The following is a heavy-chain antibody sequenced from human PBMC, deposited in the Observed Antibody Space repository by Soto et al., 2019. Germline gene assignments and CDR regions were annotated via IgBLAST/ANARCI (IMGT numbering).Heavy chain of an antibody. J-gene: IGHJ6*02. V-gene: IGHV4-31*03. CDR3: ARDLVLVPPAGRYYYGMDV. CDR2: IYYSGST. CDR1: GGSISSGGYY. D-gene: IGHD3-10*01. Sequence: QVQLQESGPGLVKPSQTLSLTCTVSGGSISSGGYYWSWIRQHPGRGLEWIGYIYYSGSTYYNLSLKSRVTISVDTSKNQFSLKLSSVTAADTAVYYCARDLVLVPPAGRYYYGMDVWGQGTTVTVSS.